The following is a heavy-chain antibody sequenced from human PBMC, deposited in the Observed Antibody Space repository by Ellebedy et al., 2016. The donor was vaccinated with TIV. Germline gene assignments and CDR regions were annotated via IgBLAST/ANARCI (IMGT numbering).Heavy chain of an antibody. V-gene: IGHV4-59*12. J-gene: IGHJ4*02. CDR1: GGSISSYY. Sequence: SETLSLXXTVSGGSISSYYWSWIRQPPGKGLEWIGYIYYSGSTNYNPSLKSRVTISVDTSKNQFSLKLSSVTAADTAVYYCARDSRRDGYNYDYWGQGTLVTVSS. CDR2: IYYSGST. D-gene: IGHD5-24*01. CDR3: ARDSRRDGYNYDY.